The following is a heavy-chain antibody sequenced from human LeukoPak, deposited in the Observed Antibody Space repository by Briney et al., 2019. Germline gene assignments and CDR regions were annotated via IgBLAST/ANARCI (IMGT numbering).Heavy chain of an antibody. CDR1: GFTFSSYA. CDR3: AKNFRGIVVVPASGGMDV. D-gene: IGHD2-2*01. J-gene: IGHJ6*02. Sequence: GGSLRLSCAASGFTFSSYAMSWVRQAPGKGLEWVSAISGSGGSTYYADSVKGRFTISRDNSKNTLYLQMNSLRAEDTAVYYCAKNFRGIVVVPASGGMDVWGQGTTVTVSS. CDR2: ISGSGGST. V-gene: IGHV3-23*01.